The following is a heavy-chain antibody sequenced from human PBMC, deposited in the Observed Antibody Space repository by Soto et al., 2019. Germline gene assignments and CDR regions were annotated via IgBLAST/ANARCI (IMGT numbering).Heavy chain of an antibody. V-gene: IGHV3-15*07. Sequence: EVQLVESGGGLVQPGGSLRLSCAASGFTLNDAWMDWVRQTPGKGLEWVARIKSKSDGGTTGYATPVEGRFSISRDESTNTLFLQMSSLKTEDTGVYYCTTHQGDSRSFYEFDYWGQGTPVTVSS. CDR2: IKSKSDGGTT. CDR1: GFTLNDAW. D-gene: IGHD3-3*01. CDR3: TTHQGDSRSFYEFDY. J-gene: IGHJ4*02.